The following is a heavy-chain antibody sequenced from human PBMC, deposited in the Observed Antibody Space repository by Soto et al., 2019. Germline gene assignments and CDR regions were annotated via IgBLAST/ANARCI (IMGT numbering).Heavy chain of an antibody. Sequence: EVQLVESGGGLVEPGRSLRLSCIGSGLIFGDYAMSWFRQSPGKGLEWVGLIRSKSNGGTAEYAASVKDRFTISRDDSKSIAYLQMNSLKTADTALYYCSRSLFGGYGLDVWGQGTTVTVSS. J-gene: IGHJ6*02. V-gene: IGHV3-49*03. CDR1: GLIFGDYA. CDR3: SRSLFGGYGLDV. D-gene: IGHD3-10*01. CDR2: IRSKSNGGTA.